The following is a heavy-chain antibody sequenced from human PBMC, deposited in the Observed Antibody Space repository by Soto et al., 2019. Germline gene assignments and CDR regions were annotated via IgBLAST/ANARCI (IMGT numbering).Heavy chain of an antibody. CDR2: IYSGGST. J-gene: IGHJ3*02. D-gene: IGHD4-4*01. CDR1: GFTVSSNY. V-gene: IGHV3-53*04. CDR3: ARAPNPLTVTTTGYAFDI. Sequence: GGSLRLSCAASGFTVSSNYMSWVRQAPGKGLEWVSVIYSGGSTYYADSVKGRFTISRHNSKNTLYLQMNSLRAEDTAVYYCARAPNPLTVTTTGYAFDIWGQGTMVTVSS.